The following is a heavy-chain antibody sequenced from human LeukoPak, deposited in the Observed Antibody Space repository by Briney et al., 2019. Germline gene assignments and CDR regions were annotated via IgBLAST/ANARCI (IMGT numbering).Heavy chain of an antibody. V-gene: IGHV2-5*08. Sequence: TLSLTCTVSGGSISSYYWSWIRQPPGKALEWLALIYWDDDKRYSPSLKSRLTITKDTSKNQVVLTMTNMDPVDTATYYCAHRPHFSGSGPGGFDPWGQGTLVTVSS. J-gene: IGHJ5*02. D-gene: IGHD1-26*01. CDR3: AHRPHFSGSGPGGFDP. CDR1: GGSISSYYW. CDR2: IYWDDDK.